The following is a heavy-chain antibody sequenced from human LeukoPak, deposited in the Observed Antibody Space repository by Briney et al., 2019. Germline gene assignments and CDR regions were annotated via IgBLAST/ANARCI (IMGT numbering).Heavy chain of an antibody. V-gene: IGHV3-66*01. CDR1: GFTVSNNY. CDR2: IYGDGAT. J-gene: IGHJ5*02. Sequence: PGESLRLSCAASGFTVSNNYMTWVRQAAGKGLEWVSIIYGDGATHYADSVKGRFIISRDNSKNTLDLQMHSLRVEDTAVYYCAKGGAPSSRYAPWWFDPWGQGTLVTVSS. CDR3: AKGGAPSSRYAPWWFDP. D-gene: IGHD6-13*01.